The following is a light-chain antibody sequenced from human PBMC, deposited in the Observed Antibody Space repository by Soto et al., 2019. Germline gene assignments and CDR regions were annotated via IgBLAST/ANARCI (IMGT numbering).Light chain of an antibody. CDR3: QQRHMWPIT. CDR1: QSFRGL. CDR2: DAY. V-gene: IGKV3-11*01. J-gene: IGKJ5*01. Sequence: IVFTQSPGTLSLSPGERATLYCRASQSFRGLLAWYQQKPGQAPRLLIYDAYNRATGIPPRFSGSGSGTDFTLTISSLEPEDSAVYYCQQRHMWPITFGQGTRLEIK.